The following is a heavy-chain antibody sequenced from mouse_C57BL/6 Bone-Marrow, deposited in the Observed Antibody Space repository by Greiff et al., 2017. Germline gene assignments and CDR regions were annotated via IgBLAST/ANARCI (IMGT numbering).Heavy chain of an antibody. Sequence: QVQLQQPGTELVKPGASVKLSCKASGYTFTSYWMHWVKQRPGQGLEWIGNINPSNGGTNYNEKFKGKATLTVDKSSSTAYMQLSSLTSEDSAVDYCARYSNYFAWCAYWGQGTLVTVSA. V-gene: IGHV1-53*01. CDR2: INPSNGGT. CDR1: GYTFTSYW. CDR3: ARYSNYFAWCAY. D-gene: IGHD2-5*01. J-gene: IGHJ3*01.